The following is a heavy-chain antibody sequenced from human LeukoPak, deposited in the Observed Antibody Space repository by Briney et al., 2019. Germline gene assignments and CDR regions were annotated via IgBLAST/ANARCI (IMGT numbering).Heavy chain of an antibody. J-gene: IGHJ4*02. CDR2: ITSNGDNT. V-gene: IGHV3-64*01. CDR1: GFTFSTYA. CDR3: ARDRMGVGDY. Sequence: GGALRLSCAASGFTFSTYALHWVREAPGKGLEYVSSITSNGDNTYYANSVEGRFTISRDNSKNTLYLEMGRLRAEDMAVYYCARDRMGVGDYWGQGTLVTVSS. D-gene: IGHD3-3*01.